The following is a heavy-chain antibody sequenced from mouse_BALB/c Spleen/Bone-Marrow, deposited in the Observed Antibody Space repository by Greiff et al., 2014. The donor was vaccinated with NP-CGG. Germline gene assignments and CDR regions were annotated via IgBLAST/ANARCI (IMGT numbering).Heavy chain of an antibody. D-gene: IGHD1-1*01. CDR2: IDPANGNT. Sequence: EVKLQESGAELVKPGASVKLSCTASGFNIKDTYMHWVKQRPEQGLEWIGRIDPANGNTKYDPKFQGKATITADTSSNTAYLQLSSLTSEDTDVYYCAAYYYGSSQFAYWGQGTLVTVSA. J-gene: IGHJ3*01. V-gene: IGHV14-3*02. CDR3: AAYYYGSSQFAY. CDR1: GFNIKDTY.